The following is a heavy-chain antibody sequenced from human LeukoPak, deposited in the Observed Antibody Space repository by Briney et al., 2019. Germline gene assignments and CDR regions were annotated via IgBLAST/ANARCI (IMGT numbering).Heavy chain of an antibody. J-gene: IGHJ4*02. CDR3: AGSTSRETFDY. CDR1: GYSISSGYY. CDR2: TYHTGSI. V-gene: IGHV4-38-2*01. Sequence: SETLSLTCAVSGYSISSGYYWGWIRQPPGKGLEWIGSTYHTGSIYYNPSLKSRVTISVDTSKNQFSLRLSSVTAADTAVYYCAGSTSRETFDYWGQGTLVTVSS. D-gene: IGHD2-2*01.